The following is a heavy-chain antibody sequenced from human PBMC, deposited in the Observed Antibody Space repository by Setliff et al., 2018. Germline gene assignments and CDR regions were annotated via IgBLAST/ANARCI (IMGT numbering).Heavy chain of an antibody. Sequence: PRGSLRLSCAASGFTFSHFAVTWVRQSPGRGLEWVASIGAGGDYTKYADSVRGRFTISRDNSKNTIYLQMNSLRAEDTAKYYCAKDPNGDFVGAFDSWGRGTLVTVSS. J-gene: IGHJ5*01. D-gene: IGHD2-21*02. CDR2: IGAGGDYT. V-gene: IGHV3-23*01. CDR1: GFTFSHFA. CDR3: AKDPNGDFVGAFDS.